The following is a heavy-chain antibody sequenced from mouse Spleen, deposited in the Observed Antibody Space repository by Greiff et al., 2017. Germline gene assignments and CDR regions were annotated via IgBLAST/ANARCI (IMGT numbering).Heavy chain of an antibody. Sequence: VQLQQPGAELVKPGASVKLSCKASGYTFTSYWMHWVKQRPGQGLEWIGEINPSNGRTNYNEKFKSKATLTVDKSSSTAYMQLSSLTSEDSAVYYCAREDYDGAWFAYWGQGTLVTVSA. J-gene: IGHJ3*01. V-gene: IGHV1S81*02. D-gene: IGHD2-4*01. CDR3: AREDYDGAWFAY. CDR2: INPSNGRT. CDR1: GYTFTSYW.